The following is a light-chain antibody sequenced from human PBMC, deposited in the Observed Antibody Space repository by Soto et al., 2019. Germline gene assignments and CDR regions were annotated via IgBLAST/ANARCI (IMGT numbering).Light chain of an antibody. V-gene: IGLV2-14*01. Sequence: QSALTQPASVSGSPGQSITISCVGGYNSVSWYQQHPGKAPKLMIYEVSNRPSGVSNRFSGSKSGNTASLTISGLQAEDEADYYYCSYTTSNTLDVVFGGGTKLTVL. CDR2: EVS. CDR3: CSYTTSNTLDVV. CDR1: GGYNS. J-gene: IGLJ2*01.